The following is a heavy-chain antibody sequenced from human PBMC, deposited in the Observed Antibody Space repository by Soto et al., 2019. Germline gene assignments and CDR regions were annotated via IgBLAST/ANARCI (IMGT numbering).Heavy chain of an antibody. J-gene: IGHJ4*02. CDR3: ARNSFISGDDDSYYFDS. CDR2: INPGNGDT. CDR1: AYTFTRYA. V-gene: IGHV1-3*01. D-gene: IGHD2-21*02. Sequence: QVYLVQSGAEVKKPGASVNVSCKASAYTFTRYAMHWVRQAPGQRPERMGWINPGNGDTKYSENLQGRVTFARDTSASTTYMELGSLRSEDTAVYVWARNSFISGDDDSYYFDSWGQATPVTVPS.